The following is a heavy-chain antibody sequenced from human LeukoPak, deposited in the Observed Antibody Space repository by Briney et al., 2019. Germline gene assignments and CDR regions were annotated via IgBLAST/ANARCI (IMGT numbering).Heavy chain of an antibody. Sequence: GGSLRLSCAASGFTFSNYGMSWVRQAPGKGLEWVSGISGSGGSTYYADSVKGRFTISRDNSKNTLYLQMNSLRAEDTAVYYCAKDRITIFGVSWDYWGQGTLVTVSS. CDR1: GFTFSNYG. J-gene: IGHJ4*02. CDR2: ISGSGGST. V-gene: IGHV3-23*01. D-gene: IGHD3-3*01. CDR3: AKDRITIFGVSWDY.